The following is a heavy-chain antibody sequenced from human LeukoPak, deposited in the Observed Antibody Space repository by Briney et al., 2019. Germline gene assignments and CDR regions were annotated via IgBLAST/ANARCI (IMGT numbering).Heavy chain of an antibody. J-gene: IGHJ4*02. D-gene: IGHD3-9*01. V-gene: IGHV3-30-3*01. CDR2: ISYDGSNK. CDR3: ARDLHSPKRYKRYFDFFDY. CDR1: GFTFSSYA. Sequence: GGSLRLSCAASGFTFSSYAMHWVRQAPGKGLEWVAVISYDGSNKYYADSVKGRFTISRDNSKNTLYLQMSSLRAEDTAVYYCARDLHSPKRYKRYFDFFDYWGQGTLVTVSS.